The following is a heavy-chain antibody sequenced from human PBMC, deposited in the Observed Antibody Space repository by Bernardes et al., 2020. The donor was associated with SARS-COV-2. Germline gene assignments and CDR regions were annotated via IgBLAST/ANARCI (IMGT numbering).Heavy chain of an antibody. J-gene: IGHJ5*02. V-gene: IGHV4-30-4*01. CDR1: GGSISNGDYF. CDR2: IYYGDST. CDR3: ARAPYHFKSGSHNWFDT. D-gene: IGHD3-10*01. Sequence: SETLSLTCTVSGGSISNGDYFWSWIRQPPGKGLEWVGYIYYGDSTYYNPSLKSRVTLSIDASKNQFSLRLTSVTAADTAVYYCARAPYHFKSGSHNWFDTWGQGTLVTVSP.